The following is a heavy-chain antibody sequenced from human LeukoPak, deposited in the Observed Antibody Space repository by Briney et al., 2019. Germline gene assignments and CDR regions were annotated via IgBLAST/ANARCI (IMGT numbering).Heavy chain of an antibody. CDR1: GGTFSSYA. V-gene: IGHV1-69*01. CDR3: ARDSSEFRSLIFH. Sequence: SVKVSCKASGGTFSSYAISWVRQAPGQGLEWMGGITPMFGTAKYAQKFQGRVTITADESTSTAYMELSSLRSEDTAVYYCARDSSEFRSLIFHWGQGTLVTVSS. J-gene: IGHJ1*01. D-gene: IGHD3-9*01. CDR2: ITPMFGTA.